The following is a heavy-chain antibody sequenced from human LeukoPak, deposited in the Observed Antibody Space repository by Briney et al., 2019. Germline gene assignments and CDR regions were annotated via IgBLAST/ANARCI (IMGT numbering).Heavy chain of an antibody. J-gene: IGHJ4*02. Sequence: GGSLRLSCAASGFTFDDYAMHWVRQAPGKGLEWVSGISWNSGSMGYADSVKGRFTISRDNAKNSLYLQMNSLRAEDMALYYCAKGDSSGWYGIGGRGYYFDYWGQGTLVTVSS. D-gene: IGHD6-19*01. V-gene: IGHV3-9*03. CDR1: GFTFDDYA. CDR3: AKGDSSGWYGIGGRGYYFDY. CDR2: ISWNSGSM.